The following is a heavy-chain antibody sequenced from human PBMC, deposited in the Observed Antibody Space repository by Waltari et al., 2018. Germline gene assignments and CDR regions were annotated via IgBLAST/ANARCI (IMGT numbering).Heavy chain of an antibody. CDR1: GFTFENFW. Sequence: EVQLVESGGGLVQPGGSLRLSCSASGFTFENFWMHWVRQVPGKGLVWVSRIENYGSITTYADSVEGRFTISRENAKNTLYLQRNSLTVADTALYYCALDLGGYAGSWGQGTMVTVSS. J-gene: IGHJ4*02. V-gene: IGHV3-74*01. CDR2: IENYGSIT. D-gene: IGHD2-2*01. CDR3: ALDLGGYAGS.